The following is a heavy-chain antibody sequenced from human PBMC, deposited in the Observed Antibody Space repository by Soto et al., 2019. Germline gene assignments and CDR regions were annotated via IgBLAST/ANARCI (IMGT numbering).Heavy chain of an antibody. V-gene: IGHV1-18*01. Sequence: QVQLVQSGAEVKKPGASVKVSCKASGYTFTSYGIIWVRQAPGQGLEWMGWISAYNGNTNYAQKLQGRVTMTTDTSTSTAYMELRSLRSDDTAVYYCAREGARRGYSGYDRYFDYWGQGTLVTVSS. D-gene: IGHD5-12*01. CDR3: AREGARRGYSGYDRYFDY. CDR2: ISAYNGNT. J-gene: IGHJ4*02. CDR1: GYTFTSYG.